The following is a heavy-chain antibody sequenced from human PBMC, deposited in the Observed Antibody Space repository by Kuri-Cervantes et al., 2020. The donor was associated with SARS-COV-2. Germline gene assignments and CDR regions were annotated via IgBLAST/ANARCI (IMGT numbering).Heavy chain of an antibody. CDR2: LNPYTGNT. V-gene: IGHV1-8*03. J-gene: IGHJ3*02. Sequence: ASVKVSCKASGYSFSTYDINWVRQAAGQGLEWMGWLNPYTGNTGNAKKFQGRVTITTDTSINTAYMEVSSLSFEDTAIYYCAKVHNWNYEGYAFDIWGQGTMVTVSS. D-gene: IGHD1-7*01. CDR1: GYSFSTYD. CDR3: AKVHNWNYEGYAFDI.